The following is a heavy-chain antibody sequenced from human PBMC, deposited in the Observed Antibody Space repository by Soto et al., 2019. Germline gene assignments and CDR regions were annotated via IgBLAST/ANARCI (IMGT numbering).Heavy chain of an antibody. CDR3: ARCASSCSLGF. Sequence: SETLSLTCAVSGGSVSSGDYYWSWIRQPPGKGLEWIGYIYYSGSTYYNPSLMSRVTISVDTSKNQFSLKLSSVTAADTAVYYCARCASSCSLGFWGQGTLVTVSS. D-gene: IGHD2-15*01. J-gene: IGHJ4*02. CDR2: IYYSGST. CDR1: GGSVSSGDYY. V-gene: IGHV4-30-4*01.